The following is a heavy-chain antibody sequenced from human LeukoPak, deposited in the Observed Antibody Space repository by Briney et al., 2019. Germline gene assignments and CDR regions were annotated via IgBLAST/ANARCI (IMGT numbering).Heavy chain of an antibody. CDR2: INPSGGST. CDR1: GYTFTSYY. J-gene: IGHJ4*02. Sequence: ASVKVSCKASGYTFTSYYMHWVRQAPGQGLEWMGIINPSGGSTSYAQKFQGRVTMTRDTSTSTVYMELSSLRSEDTAVYYCARGYLRRDDSSGYYPDYWGQGTLVTVSS. D-gene: IGHD3-22*01. V-gene: IGHV1-46*01. CDR3: ARGYLRRDDSSGYYPDY.